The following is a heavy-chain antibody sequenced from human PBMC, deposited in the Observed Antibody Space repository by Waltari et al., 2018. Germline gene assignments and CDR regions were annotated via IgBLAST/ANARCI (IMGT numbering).Heavy chain of an antibody. CDR2: ISGSGGST. Sequence: EVQLVESGGGLVQPGGSLRLSCAASGFTFSSYAMSWVRQAPGKGLELVSAISGSGGSTYYAYSVKGRFTISRDNSENTLYLQMNSLRAEDTAVYYCAKERDYYDSSGPLDYWGQGTLVTVSS. CDR1: GFTFSSYA. D-gene: IGHD3-22*01. V-gene: IGHV3-23*04. J-gene: IGHJ4*02. CDR3: AKERDYYDSSGPLDY.